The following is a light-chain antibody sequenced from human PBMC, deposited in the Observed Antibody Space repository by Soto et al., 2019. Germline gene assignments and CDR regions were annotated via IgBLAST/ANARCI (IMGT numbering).Light chain of an antibody. CDR3: QQSFSTPWT. J-gene: IGKJ1*01. V-gene: IGKV1-39*01. CDR1: QTISNF. Sequence: DIQMTPSPSSLSASVGDRVTLTCRASQTISNFLNWYQQKKGNAPKLLVYDASNLHSGVPSRFSGSGSGTDFTLTISSLQPEDFATYFCQQSFSTPWTFGQGTKVDI. CDR2: DAS.